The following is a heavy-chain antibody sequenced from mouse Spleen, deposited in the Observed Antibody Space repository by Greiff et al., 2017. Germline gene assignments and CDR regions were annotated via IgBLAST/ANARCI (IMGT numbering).Heavy chain of an antibody. CDR2: IDPSDSYT. J-gene: IGHJ4*01. CDR3: ARSIVYAMDY. V-gene: IGHV1-50*01. D-gene: IGHD2-12*01. Sequence: QVQLQQSGAELVKPGASVKLSCKASGYTFTSYWMQWVKQRPGQGLEWIGEIDPSDSYTNYNQKFKGKATLTVDTSSSTAYMQLSSLTSEDSAVYYCARSIVYAMDYWGQGTSVTVSS. CDR1: GYTFTSYW.